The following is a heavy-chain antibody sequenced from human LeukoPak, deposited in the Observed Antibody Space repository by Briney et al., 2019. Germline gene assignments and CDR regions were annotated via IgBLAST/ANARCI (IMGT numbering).Heavy chain of an antibody. J-gene: IGHJ4*02. V-gene: IGHV1-2*02. CDR1: GYTFTGYY. D-gene: IGHD6-6*01. CDR2: INPNSGGT. Sequence: ASVMVSCKASGYTFTGYYMHWVRQAPGQGLEWMGWINPNSGGTNYAQKFQGRVTMTRDTSISTAYMELSRLRPDDTAVYYCARDPGSSSSPFDYWGQGTLVTVSS. CDR3: ARDPGSSSSPFDY.